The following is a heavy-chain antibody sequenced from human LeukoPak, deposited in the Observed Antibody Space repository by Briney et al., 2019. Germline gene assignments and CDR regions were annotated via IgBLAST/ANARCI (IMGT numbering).Heavy chain of an antibody. J-gene: IGHJ4*02. CDR2: IKHDGSEE. D-gene: IGHD6-19*01. CDR1: GFTFSSYW. V-gene: IGHV3-7*04. Sequence: GGSLRLSCAASGFTFSSYWMGWVRQAPGKGLEWVANIKHDGSEEYYVGSVRGRFSISRDNAKSSLYLQMNSLRAEDTAVYFCARDEHQYFHASSGRFDYWGQGILVTVSS. CDR3: ARDEHQYFHASSGRFDY.